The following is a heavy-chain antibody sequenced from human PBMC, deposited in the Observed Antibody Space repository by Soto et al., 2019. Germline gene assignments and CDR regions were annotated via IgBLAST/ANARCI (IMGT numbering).Heavy chain of an antibody. D-gene: IGHD3-22*01. CDR1: GGSISSYY. Sequence: PSETLSLTCTVSGGSISSYYWSGIRQPPGKGLEWIWYSYYSGSTNYNPPLKSRVTISVDTSKNQFSLKLSSATAADTAVYYCARENYYDSSGYHNWFDPWGQGTLVTVSS. CDR3: ARENYYDSSGYHNWFDP. CDR2: SYYSGST. J-gene: IGHJ5*02. V-gene: IGHV4-59*01.